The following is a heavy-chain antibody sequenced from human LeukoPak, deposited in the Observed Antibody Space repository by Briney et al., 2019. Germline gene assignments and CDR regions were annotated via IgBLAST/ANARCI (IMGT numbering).Heavy chain of an antibody. CDR3: ARHFSGKKQLFDP. CDR1: GYSISSGYY. V-gene: IGHV4-38-2*02. Sequence: SETLSLTCTVSGYSISSGYYWGWIRQPPGKRLEWIGSIYYSGSTYYNPSLKSRVTISVDTSKNQFSLKLSSVTAADTAVYYCARHFSGKKQLFDPWGQGTLVTVSS. CDR2: IYYSGST. D-gene: IGHD6-19*01. J-gene: IGHJ5*02.